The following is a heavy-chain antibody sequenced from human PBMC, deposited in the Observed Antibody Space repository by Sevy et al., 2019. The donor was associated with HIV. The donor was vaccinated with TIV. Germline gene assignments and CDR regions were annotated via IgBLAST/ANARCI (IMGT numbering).Heavy chain of an antibody. CDR1: GFTFSSYA. J-gene: IGHJ6*02. CDR2: ISYDGSNK. V-gene: IGHV3-30-3*01. Sequence: GGSLRLSCAASGFTFSSYAMHWVRQAPGKGLEWVAVISYDGSNKYYADSVKGRFTISRDNAKNTLYLQMNSLRAEDTAVYYCARDAQWEILQSYYYYYGMDVWGQGTTVTVSS. CDR3: ARDAQWEILQSYYYYYGMDV. D-gene: IGHD1-26*01.